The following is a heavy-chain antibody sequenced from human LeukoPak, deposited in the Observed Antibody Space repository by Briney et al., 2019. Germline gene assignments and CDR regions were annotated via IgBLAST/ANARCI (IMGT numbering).Heavy chain of an antibody. CDR2: ISPDGAAT. CDR3: AKEYTGTFSPFPSYFDN. V-gene: IGHV3-23*01. Sequence: GGSLRLSCAASGFTFSTYAMSWVRQAPGKGLEGVSVISPDGAATYYADSVKGRFTISRDNSKNTLYLQINSLRVEDTAVYYCAKEYTGTFSPFPSYFDNWGQGTLVTVSS. D-gene: IGHD1-26*01. J-gene: IGHJ4*02. CDR1: GFTFSTYA.